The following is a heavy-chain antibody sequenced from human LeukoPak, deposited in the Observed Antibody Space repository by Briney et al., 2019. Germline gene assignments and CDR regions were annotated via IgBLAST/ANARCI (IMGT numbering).Heavy chain of an antibody. CDR2: ISGSGGST. CDR3: AKVTWGIPAAIEDDAFDI. V-gene: IGHV3-23*01. J-gene: IGHJ3*02. D-gene: IGHD2-2*02. Sequence: GGSLRLSCAAPGFTFSSYWMSWVRQAPGKGLEWVSAISGSGGSTYYADSVKGRFTISRDNSKNTLYLQMNSLRAEDTAVYYCAKVTWGIPAAIEDDAFDIWGQGTMVTVSS. CDR1: GFTFSSYW.